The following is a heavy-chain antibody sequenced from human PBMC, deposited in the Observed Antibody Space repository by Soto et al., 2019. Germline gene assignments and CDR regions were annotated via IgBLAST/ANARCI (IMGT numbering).Heavy chain of an antibody. CDR2: IKSKTDGGTT. V-gene: IGHV3-15*01. D-gene: IGHD2-2*01. CDR1: GFTFSNAW. J-gene: IGHJ6*02. Sequence: PGGSLRLSCAASGFTFSNAWMSWVRQAPGKGLEWVGRIKSKTDGGTTDYAAPVKGRFTISRDDSKNTLYLQMNSLKTEDTAVYYCTTGVVPVASSYYYYYGMDVWGQGTTVTVSS. CDR3: TTGVVPVASSYYYYYGMDV.